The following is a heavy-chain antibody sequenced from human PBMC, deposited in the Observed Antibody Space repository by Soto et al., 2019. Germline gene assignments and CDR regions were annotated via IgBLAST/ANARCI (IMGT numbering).Heavy chain of an antibody. CDR1: GASISSGDDY. CDR2: IDNSGNI. V-gene: IGHV4-30-4*01. CDR3: VRGNDFGDFFDY. D-gene: IGHD4-17*01. J-gene: IGHJ4*02. Sequence: QVQLVESGPGLVKPSRTLSLTCTVSGASISSGDDYWTWIRQPPGKGLEWIGYIDNSGNIYHNPSLKSRLTISLDTSKNQFSLKVSSVTAADTAVYYCVRGNDFGDFFDYWGQGTLVTVSS.